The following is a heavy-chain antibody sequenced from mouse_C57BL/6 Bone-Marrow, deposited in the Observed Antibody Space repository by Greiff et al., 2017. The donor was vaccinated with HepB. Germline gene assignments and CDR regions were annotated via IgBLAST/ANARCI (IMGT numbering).Heavy chain of an antibody. V-gene: IGHV5-9-1*02. J-gene: IGHJ1*03. Sequence: EVKLEESGEGLVKPGGSLKLSCAASGFTFSSYAMSWVRQTPEKRLEWVAYISSGGDYIYYADTVKGRFTISRDNARNTLYLQMSSLKSEDTAMYYCTRYDGYSYWYFDVWGTGTTVTVSS. D-gene: IGHD2-3*01. CDR2: ISSGGDYI. CDR3: TRYDGYSYWYFDV. CDR1: GFTFSSYA.